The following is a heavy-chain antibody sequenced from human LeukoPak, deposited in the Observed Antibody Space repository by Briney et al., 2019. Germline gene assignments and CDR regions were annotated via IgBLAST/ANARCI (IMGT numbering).Heavy chain of an antibody. J-gene: IGHJ3*02. V-gene: IGHV3-48*03. CDR2: ISSSGSTI. Sequence: GSLRLSCAASGFTFSSYEMNWVRQAPGKGLEWVSYISSSGSTIYYADSVKGRFTISRDNAKNSLYLRMNSLRAEDTAVYYCAKKWSGDYDSSGVNDAFDIWGQGTMVTVSS. CDR1: GFTFSSYE. CDR3: AKKWSGDYDSSGVNDAFDI. D-gene: IGHD3-22*01.